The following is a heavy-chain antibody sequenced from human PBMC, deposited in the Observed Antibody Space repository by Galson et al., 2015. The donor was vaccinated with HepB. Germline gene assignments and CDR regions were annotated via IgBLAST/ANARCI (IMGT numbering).Heavy chain of an antibody. CDR2: IGRDLNYI. Sequence: SLRLSCAASGFTFSSYSMNWVRQAPGKGLEWVSVIGRDLNYIHYADSVKGRFITSRDNAKNTVYLQMNSLRVEDSGVYYCARDASEWSRDYWGQGTLVTVSS. CDR3: ARDASEWSRDY. J-gene: IGHJ4*02. CDR1: GFTFSSYS. D-gene: IGHD3-3*01. V-gene: IGHV3-21*03.